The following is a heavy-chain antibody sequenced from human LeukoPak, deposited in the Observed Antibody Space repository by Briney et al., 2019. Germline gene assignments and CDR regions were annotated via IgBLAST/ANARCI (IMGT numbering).Heavy chain of an antibody. CDR1: GDSAPSNSAA. CDR2: TYYRSKWYN. D-gene: IGHD6-19*01. V-gene: IGHV6-1*01. J-gene: IGHJ4*02. Sequence: SQTLSLTCVISGDSAPSNSAAWNWMRQSPSRGLEWLGRTYYRSKWYNGYAVFVKSRISVNPDTSKNQFSLQLNSVTPEDTAVYYCARSGSGGWIDYWGQGTLVTVSS. CDR3: ARSGSGGWIDY.